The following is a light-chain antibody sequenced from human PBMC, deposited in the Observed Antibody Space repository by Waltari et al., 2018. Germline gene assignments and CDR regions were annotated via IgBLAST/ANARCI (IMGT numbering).Light chain of an antibody. J-gene: IGKJ1*01. CDR2: SAS. CDR3: QQLHTYPPWT. Sequence: DVQLTQSPSFVSASVGDRVTITCRASQGIGIFLAWYQQKPGTAPKLLIFSASTLTTGVPSRFSGSGSWTDFTLTISNLQPEDFATYYCQQLHTYPPWTFGPGTRVEMK. V-gene: IGKV1-9*01. CDR1: QGIGIF.